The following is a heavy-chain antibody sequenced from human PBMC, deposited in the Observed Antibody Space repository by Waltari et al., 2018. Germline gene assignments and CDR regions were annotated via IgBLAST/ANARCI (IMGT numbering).Heavy chain of an antibody. D-gene: IGHD6-13*01. CDR1: GFTFSSYA. Sequence: EVQLLESGGGLVQPGGSLRLSCAAYGFTFSSYAMSLVRQASGKGLDWVSLISGSGGNTYYADSVKGRFTISRDNSKNTLYLQMNSLRVDDTAVYYCVIRSRAADGKGYFDYWGQGTQVTVSS. CDR3: VIRSRAADGKGYFDY. V-gene: IGHV3-23*01. J-gene: IGHJ4*02. CDR2: ISGSGGNT.